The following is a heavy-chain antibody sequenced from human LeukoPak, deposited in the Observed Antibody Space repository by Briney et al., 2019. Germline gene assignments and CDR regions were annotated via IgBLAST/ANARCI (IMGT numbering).Heavy chain of an antibody. D-gene: IGHD6-13*01. Sequence: ASVKVSCKASGGTFSSYAISWVRQAPGQGLEWMGRIIPILGIANYAQKFQGRVTITADKSTSTAYMELRSLRSDDTAVYYCARGAAGTQDYYYYGMDVWGQGTTVTVSS. CDR3: ARGAAGTQDYYYYGMDV. V-gene: IGHV1-69*04. CDR2: IIPILGIA. CDR1: GGTFSSYA. J-gene: IGHJ6*02.